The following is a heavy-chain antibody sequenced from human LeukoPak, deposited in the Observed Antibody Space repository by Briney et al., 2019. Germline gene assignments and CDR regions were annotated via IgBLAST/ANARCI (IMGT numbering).Heavy chain of an antibody. Sequence: SVKVSCKASGYTFTGYYMHWVRQAPGQGLEWVGWINPKSGGTNYAQKFQGRVTMTSDTSITTVYMELSRLRSGDTAVYYCARRVFSGWGYYFDYWGQGTLVTVSS. CDR2: INPKSGGT. CDR3: ARRVFSGWGYYFDY. V-gene: IGHV1-2*02. D-gene: IGHD6-19*01. J-gene: IGHJ4*02. CDR1: GYTFTGYY.